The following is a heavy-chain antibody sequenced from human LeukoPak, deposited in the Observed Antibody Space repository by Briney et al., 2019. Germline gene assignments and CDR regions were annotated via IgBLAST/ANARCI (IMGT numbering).Heavy chain of an antibody. CDR1: FSSXW. V-gene: IGHV3-7*01. Sequence: FSSXWXXXVRQAPGKGLEWVANIKQDGSEKYYVDSVKGRFTISRDNAKNSLYLQMNSLRAEDTAVYYCARDLAAAGNSLDYWGQGTLVTVSS. CDR3: ARDLAAAGNSLDY. CDR2: IKQDGSEK. J-gene: IGHJ4*02. D-gene: IGHD6-13*01.